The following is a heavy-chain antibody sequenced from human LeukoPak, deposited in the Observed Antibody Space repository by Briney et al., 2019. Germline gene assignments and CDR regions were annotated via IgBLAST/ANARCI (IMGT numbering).Heavy chain of an antibody. CDR2: ISGDGETI. J-gene: IGHJ6*02. D-gene: IGHD6-6*01. V-gene: IGHV3-43*02. CDR1: GFTFADYA. CDR3: AKDAPASSSGYYYYYGMDV. Sequence: GGSLRLSCTASGFTFADYAMHWVRQAPGKGLEWVSLISGDGETIYYADSVKGRFTISRDNSKNSLYLQINSLRTEDTALYYCAKDAPASSSGYYYYYGMDVWDQGTTVTVSS.